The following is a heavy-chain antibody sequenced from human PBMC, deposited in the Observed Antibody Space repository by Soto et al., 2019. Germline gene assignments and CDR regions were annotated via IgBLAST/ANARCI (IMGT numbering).Heavy chain of an antibody. J-gene: IGHJ4*02. D-gene: IGHD6-13*01. CDR3: ARSYGSSWYMTFDY. CDR1: GESFSGYY. V-gene: IGHV4-34*01. Sequence: QVQLQQWGAGLLKPSETLSLTCAVYGESFSGYYWSWIRQPPGKGLEWIGEINHSGSTNYNPSLKSRVTISVDTSKNQFSLKLSSVTAADTAVYYCARSYGSSWYMTFDYWGQGTLVTVSS. CDR2: INHSGST.